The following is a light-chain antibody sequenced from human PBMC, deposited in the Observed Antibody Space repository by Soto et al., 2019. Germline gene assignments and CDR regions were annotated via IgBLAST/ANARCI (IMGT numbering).Light chain of an antibody. V-gene: IGKV3-11*01. CDR1: QSVSAY. Sequence: EIVLTQSPATLSLSPGERATLSCRASQSVSAYLAWYPQKPGQAPRLLIYDASDRATGIPGRFSGSGSGTDFTLTISSLEPEDFAIYYCQQRSNWPPITFGQGTRLEIK. CDR3: QQRSNWPPIT. CDR2: DAS. J-gene: IGKJ5*01.